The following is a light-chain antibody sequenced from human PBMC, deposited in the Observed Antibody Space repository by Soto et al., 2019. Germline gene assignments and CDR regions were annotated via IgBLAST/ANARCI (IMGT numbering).Light chain of an antibody. CDR3: SSFTSIHTWV. V-gene: IGLV2-14*01. J-gene: IGLJ3*02. CDR1: SSDVGGYNY. CDR2: EVS. Sequence: QSALTQPASVSGSPGQSITISCTGTSSDVGGYNYVSWYQQHPGKAPKLMIYEVSNRPSGVSHRFSGSKSGDTASLTISGLQAEDEADYYCSSFTSIHTWVFGGGTQLTVL.